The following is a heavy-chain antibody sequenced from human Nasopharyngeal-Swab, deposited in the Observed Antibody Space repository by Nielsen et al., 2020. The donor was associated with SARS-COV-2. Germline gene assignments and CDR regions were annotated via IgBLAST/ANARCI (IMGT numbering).Heavy chain of an antibody. J-gene: IGHJ4*02. V-gene: IGHV3-23*01. CDR3: ARGGCSSTSCYPDY. Sequence: GESLKISCAASGFTFRSYAISWVRQAPGKGLEWVSVISGSDHTTYYADSVKGRFTISRGNSKNTVNLQMNSLRAEDTAVYYCARGGCSSTSCYPDYWGQGTLVTVSS. CDR1: GFTFRSYA. CDR2: ISGSDHTT. D-gene: IGHD2-2*01.